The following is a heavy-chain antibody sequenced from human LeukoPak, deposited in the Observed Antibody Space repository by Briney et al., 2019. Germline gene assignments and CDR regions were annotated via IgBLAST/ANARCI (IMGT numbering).Heavy chain of an antibody. V-gene: IGHV1-18*01. CDR1: GFSFVGYG. CDR3: ARAQYCSSTSCYIPGPDY. CDR2: FNPENGNT. Sequence: ASVKVSCKASGFSFVGYGITWVRQAPGQGLEWMGWFNPENGNTNYAQKVQGRVTMTADTSTSTSYMELRSLRSDDTAVYYCARAQYCSSTSCYIPGPDYWGQGTLVTVSS. D-gene: IGHD2-2*02. J-gene: IGHJ4*02.